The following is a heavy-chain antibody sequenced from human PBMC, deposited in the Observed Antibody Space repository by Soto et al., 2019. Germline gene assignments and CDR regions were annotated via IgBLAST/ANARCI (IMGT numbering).Heavy chain of an antibody. J-gene: IGHJ6*03. CDR3: AREGSRTYYYYYMDV. V-gene: IGHV3-33*01. CDR1: GFTFSSYG. Sequence: QVQLEESGGGVVQPGRSLRLSCAASGFTFSSYGMHWVRQAPGKGLEWVAVIWYDGSNKYYADSVKGRFTISRDNSKNTLYLQMNSLRAEDTAVYYCAREGSRTYYYYYMDVWGKGTTVTVSS. CDR2: IWYDGSNK.